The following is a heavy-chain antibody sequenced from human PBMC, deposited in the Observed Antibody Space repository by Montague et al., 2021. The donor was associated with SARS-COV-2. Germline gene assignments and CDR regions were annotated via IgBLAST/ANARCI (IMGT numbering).Heavy chain of an antibody. Sequence: SETLSLTCTVSAVSFSSSYYYWAWMRQPTGQGLKWIGPYSYGGRTPYYNPSLKSLATISVDDQFSLRLTSVTAADTGVYYCASRSGYGGVAFDYWGHGTLVTVSS. D-gene: IGHD4-23*01. V-gene: IGHV4-39*01. CDR2: YSYGGRTP. CDR3: ASRSGYGGVAFDY. CDR1: AVSFSSSYYY. J-gene: IGHJ4*01.